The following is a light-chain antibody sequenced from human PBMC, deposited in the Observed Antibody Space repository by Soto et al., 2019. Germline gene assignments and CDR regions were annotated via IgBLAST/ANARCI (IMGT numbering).Light chain of an antibody. Sequence: ILTQSPGALSLSPAKRATLSCMASQSVSSSFLAWYQQKPGQAPRLLIYGASSRTTGIPDRFSGSGSGTDFTLTISRLEPEDFAVYYCQQYGSSPSTFGGGTKVDI. CDR2: GAS. CDR3: QQYGSSPST. CDR1: QSVSSSF. V-gene: IGKV3-20*01. J-gene: IGKJ4*01.